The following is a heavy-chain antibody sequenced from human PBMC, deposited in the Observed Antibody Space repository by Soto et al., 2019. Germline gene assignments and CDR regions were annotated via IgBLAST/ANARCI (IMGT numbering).Heavy chain of an antibody. J-gene: IGHJ4*02. CDR1: GGPNSTFN. CDR3: AMSTSSSWYAHKGIYFDS. Sequence: PSETMSLTCIGSGGPNSTFNWNPIRQHTGKELEQIRYIYSSGSTNYNPSLESRVSISVDTSKKQVSLKLSSVTAADTAVYYCAMSTSSSWYAHKGIYFDSWGQGTLVTVSS. V-gene: IGHV4-59*08. D-gene: IGHD6-13*01. CDR2: IYSSGST.